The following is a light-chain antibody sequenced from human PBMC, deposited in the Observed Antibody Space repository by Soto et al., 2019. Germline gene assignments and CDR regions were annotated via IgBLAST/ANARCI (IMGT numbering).Light chain of an antibody. CDR1: QSVSSSY. Sequence: EIVLTQSPGTLSLSPGERATLSCRASQSVSSSYLAWYQQKPGQAPRLLIYAASSRATGIPDRFSGSGSGTDFTLTISRLEPEDFAVYYCQQYGSFTTFGQGTKVEIK. CDR3: QQYGSFTT. V-gene: IGKV3-20*01. CDR2: AAS. J-gene: IGKJ1*01.